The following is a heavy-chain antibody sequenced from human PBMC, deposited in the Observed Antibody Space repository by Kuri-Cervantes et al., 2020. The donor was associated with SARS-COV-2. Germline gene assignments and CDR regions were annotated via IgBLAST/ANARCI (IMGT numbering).Heavy chain of an antibody. V-gene: IGHV3-23*01. CDR1: GFTFSSYA. CDR2: ISGSGGST. Sequence: GESLKISCAASGFTFSSYAMSWVRQAPGKGLEWVSAISGSGGSTYYADSVKSRFTISRDNSKNTLYLQMNSLRAEDTAVYYCAKDGRVPAARYYYYGMDVWGQGTTVTVSS. J-gene: IGHJ6*02. D-gene: IGHD2-2*01. CDR3: AKDGRVPAARYYYYGMDV.